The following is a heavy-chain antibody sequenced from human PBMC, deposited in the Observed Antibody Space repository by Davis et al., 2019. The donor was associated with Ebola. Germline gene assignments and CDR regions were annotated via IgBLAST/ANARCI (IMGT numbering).Heavy chain of an antibody. V-gene: IGHV5-51*01. CDR1: GYSFTSYW. CDR3: ARQADYYDSSGYPCFDY. J-gene: IGHJ4*02. Sequence: GESLKISCKGSGYSFTSYWIGWVRQMPRKGLEWMGIIYPGDSDTRYSPSFQGQVTISADKSISTAYLQWSSLKASDTAMYYCARQADYYDSSGYPCFDYWGQGTLVTVSS. CDR2: IYPGDSDT. D-gene: IGHD3-22*01.